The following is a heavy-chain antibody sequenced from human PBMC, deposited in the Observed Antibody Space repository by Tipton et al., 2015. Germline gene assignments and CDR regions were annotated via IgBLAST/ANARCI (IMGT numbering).Heavy chain of an antibody. D-gene: IGHD4-23*01. J-gene: IGHJ6*02. CDR2: INPDDSDA. CDR3: ARAGGNSGNYYYYGMDV. Sequence: QLVQSGAEVKKPGESLKISCQGSGYSFTSYWIGWVRQMPGKGLEWMGIINPDDSDARVSPSFQGQVTISADKSISTAYLQWSSLRASDSAMFYCARAGGNSGNYYYYGMDVWGHGTTVTVSS. V-gene: IGHV5-51*01. CDR1: GYSFTSYW.